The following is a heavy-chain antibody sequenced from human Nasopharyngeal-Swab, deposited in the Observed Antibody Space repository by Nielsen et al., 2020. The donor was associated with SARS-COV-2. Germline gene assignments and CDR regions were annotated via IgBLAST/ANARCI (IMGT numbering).Heavy chain of an antibody. Sequence: GGSLRLSCAASGFTFSSYAMNWVRQAPGKGLEWVSAISGSGGSTYYADSVKGRFTISRDNSKNTLYLQMNSLRAEDTAVYYCAKDEPYYDSSGYNYYYYYYMDVWGKGTTVTVSS. CDR3: AKDEPYYDSSGYNYYYYYYMDV. V-gene: IGHV3-23*01. CDR2: ISGSGGST. CDR1: GFTFSSYA. D-gene: IGHD3-22*01. J-gene: IGHJ6*03.